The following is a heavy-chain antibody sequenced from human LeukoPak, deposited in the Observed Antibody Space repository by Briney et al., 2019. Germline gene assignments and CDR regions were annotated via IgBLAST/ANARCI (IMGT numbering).Heavy chain of an antibody. V-gene: IGHV1-2*02. CDR3: ASGPRSTIFGVDSYYFDY. Sequence: ASVKVSCKTSGYTFIDYYMYWVRQAPGQGPEWMGWINPNSGGTKSPRKFQGRVTMTRDTSTSTAYLELSRLRSDDTAVYYCASGPRSTIFGVDSYYFDYWGQGTLVTVSS. D-gene: IGHD3-3*01. CDR1: GYTFIDYY. CDR2: INPNSGGT. J-gene: IGHJ4*02.